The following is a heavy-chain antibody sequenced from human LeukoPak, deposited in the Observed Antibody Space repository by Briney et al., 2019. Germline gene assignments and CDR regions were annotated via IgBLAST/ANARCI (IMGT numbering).Heavy chain of an antibody. J-gene: IGHJ6*02. D-gene: IGHD3-10*01. CDR3: AIPPLSGTGSSRPLAGMDV. CDR2: MQYDGSDI. V-gene: IGHV3-30*02. Sequence: GGSLRLSCVASGFTFSNYGTHWVRQAPGKGLEWVTFMQYDGSDIFYADSVRGRFTISRDNSQNTVFLQMNGLRTEDTAVYYCAIPPLSGTGSSRPLAGMDVWGQGTTVTVSS. CDR1: GFTFSNYG.